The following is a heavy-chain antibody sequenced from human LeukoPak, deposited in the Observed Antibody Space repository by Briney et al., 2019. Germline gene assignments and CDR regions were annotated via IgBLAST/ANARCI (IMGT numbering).Heavy chain of an antibody. V-gene: IGHV3-53*04. Sequence: GGSLRLSCAASGFTVSSNYMSWVRQAPGKGLEWVSVIYSGGSTYHADSVKGRFTVSRHNSENTLYLQMNSLRAEDTAVYYCARAKSGVGATEFDYWGQGTLVTVSS. D-gene: IGHD1-26*01. CDR1: GFTVSSNY. CDR3: ARAKSGVGATEFDY. CDR2: IYSGGST. J-gene: IGHJ4*02.